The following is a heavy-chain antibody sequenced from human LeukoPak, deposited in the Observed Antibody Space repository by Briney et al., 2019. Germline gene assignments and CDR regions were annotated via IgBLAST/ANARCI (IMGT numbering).Heavy chain of an antibody. J-gene: IGHJ3*02. CDR1: GFTFSSYA. V-gene: IGHV3-23*01. D-gene: IGHD6-19*01. CDR2: ISGSGGST. Sequence: GGSLRLSCAASGFTFSSYAMSWVRQAPGKGLEWVSAISGSGGSTYYADSVKGRFTISRDNSKNTLYLQMNSLRAEDTAVYYCATDRSGWVEAFDIWGQGTMVTVSS. CDR3: ATDRSGWVEAFDI.